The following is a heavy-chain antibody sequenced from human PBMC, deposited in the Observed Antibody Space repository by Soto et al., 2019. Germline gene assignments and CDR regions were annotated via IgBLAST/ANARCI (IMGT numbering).Heavy chain of an antibody. Sequence: SVKVSCTASGGTFSSYTISWVRQAPGQGLEWMGRIIPILGIANYAQKFQGRVTITADKSTSTAYMELSSLRSEDTAVYYCARDFGFVVVAATGAFDIWGQGTMVTVSS. V-gene: IGHV1-69*04. J-gene: IGHJ3*02. D-gene: IGHD2-15*01. CDR2: IIPILGIA. CDR1: GGTFSSYT. CDR3: ARDFGFVVVAATGAFDI.